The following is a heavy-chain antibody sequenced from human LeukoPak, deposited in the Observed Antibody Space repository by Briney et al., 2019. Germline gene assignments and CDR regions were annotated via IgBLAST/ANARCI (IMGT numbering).Heavy chain of an antibody. CDR2: ISWNSGSI. CDR1: GFTFDDYA. CDR3: ASVSPTANFDY. V-gene: IGHV3-9*01. Sequence: GGSLRLSCAASGFTFDDYAMHWVRQAPGKGLEWVSGISWNSGSIGYADSVKGRFTISRDNAKNSLYLQMNSLRADDTALYYCASVSPTANFDYWGQGTLVTVSS. J-gene: IGHJ4*02.